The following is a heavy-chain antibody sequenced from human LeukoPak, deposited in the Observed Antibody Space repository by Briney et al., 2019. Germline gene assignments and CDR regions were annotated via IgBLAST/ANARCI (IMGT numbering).Heavy chain of an antibody. CDR1: GGSISSGGYY. CDR3: ARTEILRFLEWLPFDY. J-gene: IGHJ4*02. V-gene: IGHV4-30-2*01. Sequence: SETLSLTCTVSGGSISSGGYYWSWIRQPPGKGLEWIGYIYHSGSTYYNPSLKSRVTISVDTSKNQFSLKLSSVTAADTAVYYCARTEILRFLEWLPFDYWGQGTLVTVSS. CDR2: IYHSGST. D-gene: IGHD3-3*01.